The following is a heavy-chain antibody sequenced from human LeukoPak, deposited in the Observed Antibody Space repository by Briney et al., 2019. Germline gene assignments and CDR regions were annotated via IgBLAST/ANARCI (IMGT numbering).Heavy chain of an antibody. CDR2: ISSSGSTI. J-gene: IGHJ6*04. Sequence: GGSLRLSCAASGFTFSSYEMNWVRQAPGKGLEGVSYISSSGSTIYYADSVKGRFTISRDNAKNSLYLQMNSLRAEETAVYNCAELGITMIGGVWGKGTTVTISS. CDR3: AELGITMIGGV. V-gene: IGHV3-48*03. D-gene: IGHD3-10*02. CDR1: GFTFSSYE.